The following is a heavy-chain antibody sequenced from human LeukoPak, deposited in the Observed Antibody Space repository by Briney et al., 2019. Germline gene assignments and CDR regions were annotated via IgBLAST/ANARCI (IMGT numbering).Heavy chain of an antibody. J-gene: IGHJ4*02. CDR2: IYSGGST. D-gene: IGHD6-19*01. CDR3: ARVGSSGCFDY. V-gene: IGHV3-53*01. Sequence: GGSLRLSCAASGFTVSSNYTSWVRQAPGKGLEWVSVIYSGGSTYYADSVKGRFTISRDNSKNTLYLQMNSLRAEDTAVYYCARVGSSGCFDYWGQGTLVTVSS. CDR1: GFTVSSNY.